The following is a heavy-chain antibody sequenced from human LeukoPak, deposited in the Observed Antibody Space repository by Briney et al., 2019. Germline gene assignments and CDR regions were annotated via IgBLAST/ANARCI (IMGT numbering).Heavy chain of an antibody. V-gene: IGHV3-23*01. D-gene: IGHD6-13*01. Sequence: GGSLRLSCAASGLTFSTYAMSWVRQAPGKGLEWVSTIGGSGAGTYYADSVRGRFIVSRDNSKNTLYLQMNSLRAGDTSVYYCANLGGSAAGTWGQGTLVTVSS. CDR2: IGGSGAGT. CDR1: GLTFSTYA. CDR3: ANLGGSAAGT. J-gene: IGHJ5*02.